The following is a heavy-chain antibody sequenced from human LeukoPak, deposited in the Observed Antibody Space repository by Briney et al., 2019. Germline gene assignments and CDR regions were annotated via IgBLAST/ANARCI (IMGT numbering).Heavy chain of an antibody. V-gene: IGHV4-4*09. CDR3: ARGYFDTRHSSNPFDY. J-gene: IGHJ4*02. D-gene: IGHD3-22*01. Sequence: SETLSLTCTVSGGSISSYCWSWVRQSPGKGLEWIACIHSSGTTNYNPSLKSRVTMSVDTSKNQFSLRLPSVTAADTAVYFCARGYFDTRHSSNPFDYWGQGALVTVSS. CDR1: GGSISSYC. CDR2: IHSSGTT.